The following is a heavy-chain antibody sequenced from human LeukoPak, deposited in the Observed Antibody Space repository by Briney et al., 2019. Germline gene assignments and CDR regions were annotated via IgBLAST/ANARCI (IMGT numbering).Heavy chain of an antibody. CDR2: IYYSGST. D-gene: IGHD3-9*01. CDR3: AGSPGRLRYIDWSSYYYYGMDV. J-gene: IGHJ6*04. Sequence: SETLSLTCTVSGGSISSYYWSWIRQPPGKGLEWIGYIYYSGSTNYNPSLKGRVTISVDTSRNQFSLKLSSVTAADTAVYYCAGSPGRLRYIDWSSYYYYGMDVWGKGTTVTVSS. V-gene: IGHV4-59*01. CDR1: GGSISSYY.